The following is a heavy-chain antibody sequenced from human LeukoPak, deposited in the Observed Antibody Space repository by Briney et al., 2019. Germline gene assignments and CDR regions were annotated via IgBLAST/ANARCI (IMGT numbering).Heavy chain of an antibody. CDR3: ARTIGSKNAFDL. CDR2: IDTDGSTT. CDR1: RFTFSSYC. J-gene: IGHJ3*01. V-gene: IGHV3-74*01. Sequence: QPGGSLRLSCAASRFTFSSYCMHCVRQAPGKGLVWVSRIDTDGSTTTYADSVKGRFTISRDNAKNTLYLQMNSLRAEDTAVYYCARTIGSKNAFDLWGQGTMVTVSS. D-gene: IGHD1-26*01.